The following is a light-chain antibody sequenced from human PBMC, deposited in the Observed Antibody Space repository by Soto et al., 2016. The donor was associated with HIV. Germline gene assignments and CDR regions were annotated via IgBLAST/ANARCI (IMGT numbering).Light chain of an antibody. CDR2: DAS. CDR3: LQHNSNSQLS. Sequence: DIQMTQSPSSLSLSIGDRVSITCRASQSISTYVSWYQQKPGRAPKLLIYDASSLHSGVPSRFSGRGSGTDFTLTISSLQHEDFATYYCLQHNSNSQLSFGGGTKVEIK. V-gene: IGKV1-39*01. CDR1: QSISTY. J-gene: IGKJ4*01.